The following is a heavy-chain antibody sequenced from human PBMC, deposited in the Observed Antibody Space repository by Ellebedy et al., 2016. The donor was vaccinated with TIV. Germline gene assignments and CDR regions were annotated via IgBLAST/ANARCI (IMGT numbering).Heavy chain of an antibody. CDR1: GNSFTNYW. D-gene: IGHD3-16*01. CDR2: IFPGDSDT. CDR3: AAGKINWYFDL. Sequence: GGSLRLSXKASGNSFTNYWIGWVRQMPGKGLECLGIIFPGDSDTRYNPSFQGQVTISADKSGTTAFLQWSRLKASDTAVYYCAAGKINWYFDLWGRGTLVTVSS. V-gene: IGHV5-51*01. J-gene: IGHJ2*01.